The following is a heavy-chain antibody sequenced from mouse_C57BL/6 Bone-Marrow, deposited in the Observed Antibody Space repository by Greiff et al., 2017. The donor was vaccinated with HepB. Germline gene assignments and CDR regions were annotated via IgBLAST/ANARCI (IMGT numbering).Heavy chain of an antibody. CDR2: INPSSGYT. CDR1: GYTFTSYT. J-gene: IGHJ2*01. D-gene: IGHD1-1*01. Sequence: VQRVESGAELARPGASVKMSCKASGYTFTSYTMHWVKQRPGQGLEWIGYINPSSGYTKYNQNFKDKATLTADKSSSTAYMQLSSLTSEDSAVYYCARPHFVSSSYYFDYWGQGTTLTVSS. V-gene: IGHV1-4*01. CDR3: ARPHFVSSSYYFDY.